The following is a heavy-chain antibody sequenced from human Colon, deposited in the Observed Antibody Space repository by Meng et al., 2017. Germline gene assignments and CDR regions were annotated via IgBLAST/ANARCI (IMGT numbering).Heavy chain of an antibody. J-gene: IGHJ4*02. CDR2: ISSTGSTI. CDR1: GFTFSYHF. D-gene: IGHD2-21*02. CDR3: ARDFGDWGDY. Sequence: GGSLRLSCTASGFTFSYHFMSRIRQAPGKGLEWVSYISSTGSTIYYADSVKGRFTISRDNAKNSLYLQMNSLRAEDTAVYYCARDFGDWGDYWGQGTLVTVSS. V-gene: IGHV3-11*04.